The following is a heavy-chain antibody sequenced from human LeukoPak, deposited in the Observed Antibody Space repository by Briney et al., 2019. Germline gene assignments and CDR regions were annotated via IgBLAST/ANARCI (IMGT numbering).Heavy chain of an antibody. J-gene: IGHJ6*03. CDR2: IIPIFGTA. CDR1: GYTFTSYD. CDR3: AREALHEGYCTNGVCPHYYYYMDV. Sequence: ASVKVSCKASGYTFTSYDINWVRQATGQGLEWMGGIIPIFGTANYAQKFQGRVMITADKSTSTAYMALSRLRSEDTAVYYCAREALHEGYCTNGVCPHYYYYMDVWGKGTTVTVSS. V-gene: IGHV1-69*06. D-gene: IGHD2-8*01.